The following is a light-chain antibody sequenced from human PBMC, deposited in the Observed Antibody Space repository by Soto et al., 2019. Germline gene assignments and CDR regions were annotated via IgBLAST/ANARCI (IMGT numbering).Light chain of an antibody. CDR2: LGS. CDR1: QSLLHTNGYTF. Sequence: DFVMTQSPLSLPVTPGEPGSISCTSSQSLLHTNGYTFLDWYLQKPGQSPQLLIYLGSNRASGVPDRFSGSGSGTNFTLKISRVEAEDVGVYYCMQALQTPWTFGQGTKVDIK. CDR3: MQALQTPWT. J-gene: IGKJ1*01. V-gene: IGKV2-28*01.